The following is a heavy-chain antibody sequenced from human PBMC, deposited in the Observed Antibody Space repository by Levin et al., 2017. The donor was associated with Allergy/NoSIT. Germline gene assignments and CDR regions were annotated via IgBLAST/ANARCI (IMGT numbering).Heavy chain of an antibody. CDR3: ARLSVGVGRGLHWIDY. CDR2: INHSGST. Sequence: PSETLSLTCAVYGGSFSGYYWSWIRQPPGKGLEWIGEINHSGSTNYNPSLKSRVTISVDTSKNQFSLKLSSVTAADTAVYYCARLSVGVGRGLHWIDYWGQGTLVTVSS. J-gene: IGHJ4*02. V-gene: IGHV4-34*01. D-gene: IGHD5-24*01. CDR1: GGSFSGYY.